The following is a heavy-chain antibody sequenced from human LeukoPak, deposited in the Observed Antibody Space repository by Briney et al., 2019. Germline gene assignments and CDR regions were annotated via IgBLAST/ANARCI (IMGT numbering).Heavy chain of an antibody. CDR2: IYYSGST. J-gene: IGHJ6*03. V-gene: IGHV4-59*01. D-gene: IGHD6-13*01. Sequence: SETLSLTCTVSGGSLSSYYWSWIRQPPGKGLEWIGYIYYSGSTNYNPSLKSRVTISVDTSKNQFSLKLSSVTAADTAGYYCARTTEAHSWRTRYYDYYMDVWGKGTTVTVSS. CDR1: GGSLSSYY. CDR3: ARTTEAHSWRTRYYDYYMDV.